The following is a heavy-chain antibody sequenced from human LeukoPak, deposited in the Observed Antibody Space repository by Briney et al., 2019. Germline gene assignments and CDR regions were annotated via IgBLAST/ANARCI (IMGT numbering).Heavy chain of an antibody. Sequence: ASVKVSCKASGGTFSSYAISWVRQAPGQGLEWMGWMNPNSGNTGYAQKFQGGVTMTRNTSISTAYMELSSLRSEDTAVYYCARGQHYYDSSGYAQWGQGTLVTVSS. CDR2: MNPNSGNT. J-gene: IGHJ4*02. D-gene: IGHD3-22*01. CDR1: GGTFSSYA. V-gene: IGHV1-8*02. CDR3: ARGQHYYDSSGYAQ.